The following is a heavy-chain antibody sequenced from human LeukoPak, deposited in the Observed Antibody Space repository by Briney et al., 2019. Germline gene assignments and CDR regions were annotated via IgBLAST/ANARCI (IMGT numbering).Heavy chain of an antibody. CDR1: AFTFDDFP. D-gene: IGHD3-3*01. V-gene: IGHV3-30-3*01. Sequence: PGGSLRLSCTASAFTFDDFPMHWVRQAPGKGLDWVSLILKDGSNAFYADSVKGRFTISRDNSGNTLFLQMNSLRAEDTAIYYXXXDFHYFFDYCGQGTLVTVSS. CDR2: ILKDGSNA. J-gene: IGHJ4*02. CDR3: XXDFHYFFDY.